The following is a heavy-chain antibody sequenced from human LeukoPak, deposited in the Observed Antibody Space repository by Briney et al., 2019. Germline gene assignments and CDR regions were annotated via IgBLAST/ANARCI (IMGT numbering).Heavy chain of an antibody. CDR3: ARVYYSSSYDYWYFDI. CDR1: GYSISSGNY. D-gene: IGHD6-13*01. V-gene: IGHV4-38-2*02. Sequence: SETLSLTCSVSGYSISSGNYWGWIRLPPGKGLQWIGSIYHSGSTYYNPSLKSRVTISVDTSKNQFSLKLRSVTAADTAVYYCARVYYSSSYDYWYFDIWGRGTLVTVSS. J-gene: IGHJ2*01. CDR2: IYHSGST.